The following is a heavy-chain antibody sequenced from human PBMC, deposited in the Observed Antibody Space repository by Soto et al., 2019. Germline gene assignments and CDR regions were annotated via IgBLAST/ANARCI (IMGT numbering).Heavy chain of an antibody. CDR2: IYHSGST. Sequence: PSETLSLTCAVSGGSISSSNWWSWVRQPPGKGLEWIGEIYHSGSTNYSPSLKSRVTISVDKSKNQFSLKLSSVTAADTAVYYCARGAGSSWSDYYYGMDVWRQGTTVTVSS. CDR3: ARGAGSSWSDYYYGMDV. J-gene: IGHJ6*02. D-gene: IGHD6-13*01. CDR1: GGSISSSNW. V-gene: IGHV4-4*02.